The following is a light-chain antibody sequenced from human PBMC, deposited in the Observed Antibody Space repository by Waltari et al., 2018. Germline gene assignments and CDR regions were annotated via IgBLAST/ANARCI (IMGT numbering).Light chain of an antibody. J-gene: IGKJ4*01. CDR3: QQSSTTPLT. Sequence: DIQMTQSPSSLSASVGDRLTITCRASQSITRFFSWYQHKPGKAPNVLIYATSTLQSWVPSRFSGSGSGTEFTLTISNLQPEDYGVYYCQQSSTTPLTFGGGTKVEIK. V-gene: IGKV1-39*01. CDR1: QSITRF. CDR2: ATS.